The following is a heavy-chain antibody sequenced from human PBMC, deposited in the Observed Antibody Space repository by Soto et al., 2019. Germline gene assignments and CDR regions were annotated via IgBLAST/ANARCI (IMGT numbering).Heavy chain of an antibody. D-gene: IGHD3-22*01. J-gene: IGHJ4*02. V-gene: IGHV4-39*01. Sequence: SETLCLTCTVSGGSIISSGYYWGWIRQPPGKGLEWIGSIYYSGSTYYNPSLKSRVTISVDTSKNQFSLKLSSVTAADTAVYYCARDYDSSGKWGQGTLVTVSS. CDR1: GGSIISSGYY. CDR2: IYYSGST. CDR3: ARDYDSSGK.